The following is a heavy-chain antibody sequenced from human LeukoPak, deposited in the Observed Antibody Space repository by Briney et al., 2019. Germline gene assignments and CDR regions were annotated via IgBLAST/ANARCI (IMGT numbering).Heavy chain of an antibody. CDR3: AKVRNSGTYLDGMDV. V-gene: IGHV3-23*01. J-gene: IGHJ6*02. CDR1: DFAFNSYA. D-gene: IGHD1-26*01. Sequence: PGGSLRLSCVASDFAFNSYAMSWVRQAPGRGLEWVSFFSDSGGTIYFADSVKGRFTISRDNSKNTLYLQMNSLRAEVTAVYYCAKVRNSGTYLDGMDVWGQGTTVTVSS. CDR2: FSDSGGTI.